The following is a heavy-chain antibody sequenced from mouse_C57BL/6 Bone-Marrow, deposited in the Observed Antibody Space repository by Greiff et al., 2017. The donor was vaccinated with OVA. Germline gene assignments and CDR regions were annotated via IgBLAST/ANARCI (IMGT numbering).Heavy chain of an antibody. CDR3: ERYTGGDGYDFEY. CDR1: GFTFSDYY. CDR2: INYDGSRT. D-gene: IGHD1-2*01. V-gene: IGHV5-16*01. Sequence: VQLKESEGGLVQPGSSMKLSCTASGFTFSDYYMAWVRQVPEKGLEWVANINYDGSRTYYLDSLKSRFIISRDNAKNILYLQMSSMKSEDTATYYCERYTGGDGYDFEYWGQGTTLTVSS. J-gene: IGHJ2*01.